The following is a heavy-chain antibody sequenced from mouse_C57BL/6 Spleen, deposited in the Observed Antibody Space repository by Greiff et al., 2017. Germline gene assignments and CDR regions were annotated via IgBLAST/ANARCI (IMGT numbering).Heavy chain of an antibody. J-gene: IGHJ3*01. CDR3: ARNGNWDPFAY. V-gene: IGHV2-2*01. D-gene: IGHD4-1*01. CDR1: GFSLTSYG. Sequence: VQLVESGPGLVQPSQSLSITCTVSGFSLTSYGVHWVRQSPGKGLEWLGVIWSGGSTDYNAAFISRLSTSKDNSKSQVFFKMNSLQADDTAIYYCARNGNWDPFAYWGQGTLVTVSA. CDR2: IWSGGST.